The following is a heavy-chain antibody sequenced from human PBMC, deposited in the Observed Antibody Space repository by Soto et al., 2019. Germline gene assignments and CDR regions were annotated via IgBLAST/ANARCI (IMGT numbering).Heavy chain of an antibody. Sequence: ASVKVSCKASGYSFTSYVIHWVRQAPGQRLEWTGWIDPGNGNTKYSQNFQGRVTITRDTSASTVYMELSRLRSGDTAMYYCARDLIRVPDHSSSSRGIFDYWGQGTLVTVSS. J-gene: IGHJ4*02. V-gene: IGHV1-3*01. CDR1: GYSFTSYV. CDR3: ARDLIRVPDHSSSSRGIFDY. CDR2: IDPGNGNT. D-gene: IGHD6-6*01.